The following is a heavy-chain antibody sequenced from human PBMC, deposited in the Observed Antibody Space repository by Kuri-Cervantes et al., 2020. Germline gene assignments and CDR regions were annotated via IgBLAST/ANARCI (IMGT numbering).Heavy chain of an antibody. CDR1: GFTFSSYG. J-gene: IGHJ4*02. CDR3: AKDENKPAVAEMRYYFDY. CDR2: IWYDGSNK. V-gene: IGHV3-30*02. Sequence: GGSLRLSCAASGFTFSSYGMHWVRQAPGKGLEWVAVIWYDGSNKCYADSVKGRFTISRDNSKNTLYLQMNSLRAEDTAVYYCAKDENKPAVAEMRYYFDYWGQGTLVTVSS. D-gene: IGHD6-19*01.